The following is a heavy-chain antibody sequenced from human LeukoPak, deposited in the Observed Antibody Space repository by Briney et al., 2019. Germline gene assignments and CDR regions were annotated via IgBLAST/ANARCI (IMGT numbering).Heavy chain of an antibody. D-gene: IGHD3-16*01. CDR2: ISYDGSNK. CDR3: ARSNNGGWGYCDC. CDR1: GFTFSSYA. J-gene: IGHJ4*02. V-gene: IGHV3-30-3*01. Sequence: GGSLRLSCAASGFTFSSYAMHWVRQAPGKGLEWVAVISYDGSNKYYADSVKGRFTISRDNSKNTLYVQMSSLRAEDTAVYYCARSNNGGWGYCDCWGQGSLVTVSS.